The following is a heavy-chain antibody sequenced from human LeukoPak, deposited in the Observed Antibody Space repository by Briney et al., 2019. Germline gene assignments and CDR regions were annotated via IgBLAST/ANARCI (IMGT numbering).Heavy chain of an antibody. J-gene: IGHJ6*02. Sequence: ASVKVSCKGSGYTFTNYAVHWVRQAPGQRLEWLGWINPGNGDTKYSQNFQGRVTVTSDTSAATAYVELNSLTSEDTAVYYCARERWHCRVNCYSVYYYALDVWXQXTTVTVSS. CDR2: INPGNGDT. V-gene: IGHV1-3*01. CDR1: GYTFTNYA. CDR3: ARERWHCRVNCYSVYYYALDV. D-gene: IGHD2-15*01.